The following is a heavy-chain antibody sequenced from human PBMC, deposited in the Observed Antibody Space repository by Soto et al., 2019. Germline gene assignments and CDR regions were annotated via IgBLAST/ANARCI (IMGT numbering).Heavy chain of an antibody. J-gene: IGHJ5*02. CDR3: ARAGGAALRWGGWFDP. V-gene: IGHV4-28*03. CDR1: GYSISSRNW. Sequence: QVQLQESGPGLVKPSDTLSLTCAVSGYSISSRNWWGWIRQPPGKGLEWIGYIYYSGSTYYNPSLKSRVTMSVDTSKNQFSLKLSSVTAVDTAVYYCARAGGAALRWGGWFDPWGQGTLVTVSS. D-gene: IGHD3-16*01. CDR2: IYYSGST.